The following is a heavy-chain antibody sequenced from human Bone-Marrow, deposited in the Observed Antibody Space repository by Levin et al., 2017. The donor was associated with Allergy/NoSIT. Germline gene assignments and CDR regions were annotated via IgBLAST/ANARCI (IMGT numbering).Heavy chain of an antibody. J-gene: IGHJ4*02. V-gene: IGHV3-23*01. D-gene: IGHD6-13*01. CDR3: AKSGGYSSSWSRGDAYFDY. CDR1: GFTFSSYA. CDR2: ISGSGGST. Sequence: PGGSLRLSCAASGFTFSSYAMSWVRQTPGKGLEWVSAISGSGGSTYYADSVKGRFTISRDNSKNTLYLQMNSLRAEDTAVYYCAKSGGYSSSWSRGDAYFDYWGQGTLVTVSS.